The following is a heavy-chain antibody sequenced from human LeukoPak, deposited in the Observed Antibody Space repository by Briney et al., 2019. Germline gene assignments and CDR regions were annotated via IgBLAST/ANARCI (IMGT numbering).Heavy chain of an antibody. CDR1: GGSISSGSYY. Sequence: SETLSLTCTVSGGSISSGSYYWSWIRQPAGKGLEWIGRIYTSGSTNYNPSLKSRVTISVDTSKNQFSLKLSSVTAADTAVYYCGRGIVPAAYNWFDPWGQGTLVTVSS. D-gene: IGHD2-2*01. J-gene: IGHJ5*02. CDR2: IYTSGST. V-gene: IGHV4-61*02. CDR3: GRGIVPAAYNWFDP.